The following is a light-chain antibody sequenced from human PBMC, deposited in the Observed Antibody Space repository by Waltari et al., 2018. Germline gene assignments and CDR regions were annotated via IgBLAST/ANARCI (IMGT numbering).Light chain of an antibody. V-gene: IGLV1-47*01. CDR3: AAWDDSLSAVP. CDR2: KND. J-gene: IGLJ2*01. Sequence: YRQVPGMAPKLLVYKNDQRPSGFPDRFPGSKSGTSASLAISALRSEDEADYYCAAWDDSLSAVPFGGGTKVTVL.